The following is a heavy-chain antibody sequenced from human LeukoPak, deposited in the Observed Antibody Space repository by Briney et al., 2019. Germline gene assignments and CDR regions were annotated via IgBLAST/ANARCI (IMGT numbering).Heavy chain of an antibody. Sequence: SETLSLTCTVSGGSISSYYWSWIRQPPGKGLEWIGYIYYSGSTNYNPSLKGRATISVDTSKNQFSLKLSSVTAADTAVYYCARDRQGRWDDAFDIWGQGTMVTVSS. J-gene: IGHJ3*02. V-gene: IGHV4-59*01. CDR1: GGSISSYY. D-gene: IGHD1-26*01. CDR2: IYYSGST. CDR3: ARDRQGRWDDAFDI.